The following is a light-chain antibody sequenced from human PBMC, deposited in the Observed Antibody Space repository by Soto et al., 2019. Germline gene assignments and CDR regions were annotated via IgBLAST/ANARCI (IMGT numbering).Light chain of an antibody. CDR3: GSYTSSSTRM. J-gene: IGLJ3*02. CDR1: SSDVGGYNY. CDR2: EVS. V-gene: IGLV2-14*01. Sequence: QYALTQPASVSGSPGRSITISCTGTSSDVGGYNYVSWYQQHPGKAPKLMIYEVSNRPSGVSNRFSGSKSGNTASLTISGLQAEDEVDYYCGSYTSSSTRMFGGGTKLTVL.